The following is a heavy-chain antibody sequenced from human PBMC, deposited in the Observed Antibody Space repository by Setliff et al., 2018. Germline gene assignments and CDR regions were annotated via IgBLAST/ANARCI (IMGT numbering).Heavy chain of an antibody. V-gene: IGHV4-59*01. Sequence: SETLFLTCTVSGGSISTYYWSWIRQPPGKGLEWIGYIYYTGSTNYNPSLKSRVTISVDTSKNQFSLKLSSVTAADTAVYYCARGEADYDILTSFDYWGQGTLVTVSS. CDR2: IYYTGST. D-gene: IGHD3-9*01. CDR1: GGSISTYY. CDR3: ARGEADYDILTSFDY. J-gene: IGHJ4*02.